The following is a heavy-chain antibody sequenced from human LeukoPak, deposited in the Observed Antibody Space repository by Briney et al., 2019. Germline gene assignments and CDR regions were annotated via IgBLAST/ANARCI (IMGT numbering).Heavy chain of an antibody. CDR3: ARFLAGTRHFHFYYYMDV. D-gene: IGHD3-9*01. CDR1: GGSISRSNW. Sequence: SETLSLTCAVSGGSISRSNWWSWVRQSPGKGLEWIGEIYDNGSTYYNPSFKSRITISVDTSKNQFSLKVISVTAADTAVYYCARFLAGTRHFHFYYYMDVWGKGTTVTISS. CDR2: IYDNGST. J-gene: IGHJ6*03. V-gene: IGHV4-4*02.